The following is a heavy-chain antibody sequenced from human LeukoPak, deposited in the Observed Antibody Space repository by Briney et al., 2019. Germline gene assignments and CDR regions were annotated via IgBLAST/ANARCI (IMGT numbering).Heavy chain of an antibody. V-gene: IGHV1-8*01. CDR3: ARGRSVATNSLGY. J-gene: IGHJ4*02. D-gene: IGHD5-12*01. Sequence: ASVKISCKASGYTFTSYDINWVRQATGQGLEWMGWMNPNSGNTGYAQKFQGRVTMTRNTSISTAYMELSSLRSEDTAVYYCARGRSVATNSLGYWGQGTLVTVSS. CDR2: MNPNSGNT. CDR1: GYTFTSYD.